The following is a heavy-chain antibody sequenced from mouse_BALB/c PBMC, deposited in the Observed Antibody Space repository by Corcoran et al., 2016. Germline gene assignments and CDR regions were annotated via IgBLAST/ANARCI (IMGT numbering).Heavy chain of an antibody. Sequence: EVNLLESGGGLVQPGGSLKLSCAASGFDFSLYWLGWVRQAPGKGLEWIGEVNSDSSMLNYTPSLKEKFIISRDNAKNTLYLQMSKVRSEDTALYYCARNWDWYFNVWCAGTTVTVSS. CDR3: ARNWDWYFNV. J-gene: IGHJ1*01. CDR2: VNSDSSML. V-gene: IGHV4-1*02. D-gene: IGHD4-1*01. CDR1: GFDFSLYW.